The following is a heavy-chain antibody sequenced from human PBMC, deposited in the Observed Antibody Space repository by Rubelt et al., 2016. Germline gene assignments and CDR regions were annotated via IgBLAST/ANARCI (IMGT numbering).Heavy chain of an antibody. CDR1: GGTFSNYA. J-gene: IGHJ3*02. V-gene: IGHV1-69*04. Sequence: QVQLVQSGAEVKKPGSSVKVSCKASGGTFSNYAISWVRQAPGQGLEWMGRIIPILGTANYAQEFQGRVTITAEKTTSTAYMELSGLGSEETAVYYCARENDALDSWGQGTMVTVSS. CDR2: IIPILGTA. CDR3: ARENDALDS.